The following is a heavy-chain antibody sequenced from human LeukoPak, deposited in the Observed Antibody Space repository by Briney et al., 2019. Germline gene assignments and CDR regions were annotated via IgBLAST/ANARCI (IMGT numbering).Heavy chain of an antibody. CDR2: IYYSGST. CDR3: ARDYPLGGSPGVNWFDP. V-gene: IGHV4-39*07. J-gene: IGHJ5*02. CDR1: GGPISSSSYY. D-gene: IGHD3-10*01. Sequence: SETLSLTCTVSGGPISSSSYYWGWIRQPPGKGLEWIGSIYYSGSTYYNPSLKSRVTISVDTSKNQFSLKLSSVTAADTAVYYCARDYPLGGSPGVNWFDPWGQGTLVTVSS.